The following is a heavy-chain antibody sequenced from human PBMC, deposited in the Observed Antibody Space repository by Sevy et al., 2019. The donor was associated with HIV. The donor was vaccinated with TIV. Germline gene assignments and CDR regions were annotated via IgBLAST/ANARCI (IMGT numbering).Heavy chain of an antibody. J-gene: IGHJ6*02. D-gene: IGHD7-27*01. Sequence: SETLSLTCAVYGGSFSGYYWSWIRQPPGKGLEWIGEINHSGSTNYNPSLKSRVTISVDTSKNQFSLKLSSVTAADTAVYYCARSRNNWGYYYYGMDVWGQGTTVTVSS. CDR3: ARSRNNWGYYYYGMDV. CDR2: INHSGST. CDR1: GGSFSGYY. V-gene: IGHV4-34*01.